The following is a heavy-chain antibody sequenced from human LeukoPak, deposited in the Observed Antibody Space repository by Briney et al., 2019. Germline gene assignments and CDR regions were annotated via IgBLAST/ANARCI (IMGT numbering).Heavy chain of an antibody. V-gene: IGHV4-34*01. CDR3: ARGGQYYYGSGSYSRRYYYYMDV. CDR1: GGSFSGYY. J-gene: IGHJ6*03. D-gene: IGHD3-10*01. Sequence: SETLSLTCAVYGGSFSGYYWSWIRQPPGKGLEWIGEINHSGSTNYNPSPKSRVTISVDTSKNQFSLMLSSVTAADTAVYYCARGGQYYYGSGSYSRRYYYYMDVWGKGTTVTISS. CDR2: INHSGST.